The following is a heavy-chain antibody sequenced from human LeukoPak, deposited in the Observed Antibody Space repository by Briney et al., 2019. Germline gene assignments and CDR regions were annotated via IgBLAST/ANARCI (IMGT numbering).Heavy chain of an antibody. V-gene: IGHV3-23*01. Sequence: GGSLTLSCAPSGFTFSSYDMSWVRQAPGKGLEWVSGIRGSGDTTYYADSVKGQFTISRDNSKNTLYLQMNSLRAEDTAVYYGAENESYYYESGSYYNVWGQGTLVTVSS. CDR2: IRGSGDTT. J-gene: IGHJ4*02. CDR3: AENESYYYESGSYYNV. CDR1: GFTFSSYD. D-gene: IGHD3-10*01.